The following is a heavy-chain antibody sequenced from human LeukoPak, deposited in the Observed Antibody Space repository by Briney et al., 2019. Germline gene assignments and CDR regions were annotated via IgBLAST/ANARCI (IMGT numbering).Heavy chain of an antibody. CDR2: IRYDGSNR. J-gene: IGHJ4*02. V-gene: IGHV3-30*02. Sequence: GGSLRLSCAASGFSFITYGIHWVRQAPGKGLEWVAFIRYDGSNRFYADSVRGRFTISRDNSKNTLYLQMNSLRAEDTAVYYCAKDEASSGWLPDYWGQGTLVTVSS. CDR3: AKDEASSGWLPDY. D-gene: IGHD6-19*01. CDR1: GFSFITYG.